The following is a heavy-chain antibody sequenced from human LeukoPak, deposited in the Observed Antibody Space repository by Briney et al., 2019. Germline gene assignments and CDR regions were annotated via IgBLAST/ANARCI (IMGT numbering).Heavy chain of an antibody. CDR2: INHSGST. CDR1: GGPFSGYY. J-gene: IGHJ6*03. CDR3: ARGRISSTVTTKRYYYYYMDV. D-gene: IGHD4-17*01. V-gene: IGHV4-34*01. Sequence: SETLSLTCAVYGGPFSGYYWSWIRQPPGKGLEWIGEINHSGSTNYNPSLKSRVTISVDTSKNQFSLKLSSVTAADTAVYYCARGRISSTVTTKRYYYYYMDVWGKGTTVTVSS.